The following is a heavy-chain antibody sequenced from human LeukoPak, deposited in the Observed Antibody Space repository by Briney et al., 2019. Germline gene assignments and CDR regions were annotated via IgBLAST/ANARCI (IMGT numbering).Heavy chain of an antibody. CDR3: ARGIAVAPLVN. D-gene: IGHD6-19*01. CDR2: INHSGST. V-gene: IGHV4-34*01. CDR1: GGSISVPNW. Sequence: SETLSLTCAVSGGSISVPNWWSWIRQPPGKGLEWIGEINHSGSTNYNPSLKSRVTISVDTSKNQFSLKLSSVTAADTAVYYCARGIAVAPLVNWGQGTLVTVSS. J-gene: IGHJ4*02.